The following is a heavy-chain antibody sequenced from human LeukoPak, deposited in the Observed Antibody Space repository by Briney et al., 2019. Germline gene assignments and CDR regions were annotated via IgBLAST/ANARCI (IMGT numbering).Heavy chain of an antibody. D-gene: IGHD2-21*01. CDR2: IYTSEST. J-gene: IGHJ4*02. Sequence: SETLSLTCSVSGGSISSSNYYWSWIRQPAGKGLEWIGRIYTSESTNYNPSLKSRVTISVDTSRNQFSLKLSSVTAADTAVYYCARLSRGLRAFDYWGQGTLVTVSS. CDR3: ARLSRGLRAFDY. V-gene: IGHV4-61*02. CDR1: GGSISSSNYY.